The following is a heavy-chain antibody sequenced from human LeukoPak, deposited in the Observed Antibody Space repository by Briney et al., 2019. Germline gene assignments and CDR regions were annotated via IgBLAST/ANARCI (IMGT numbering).Heavy chain of an antibody. D-gene: IGHD1-26*01. Sequence: GGSLRLSCAASGFTFSSYWVHWVRQAPGKGLVWVSPINSDGSSTSYADSVKGRFTISSDNAKNTLSLPMNSLRAEDTAVYYCARVGGSNAFDIWGQGTMVIVSS. V-gene: IGHV3-74*01. J-gene: IGHJ3*02. CDR1: GFTFSSYW. CDR3: ARVGGSNAFDI. CDR2: INSDGSST.